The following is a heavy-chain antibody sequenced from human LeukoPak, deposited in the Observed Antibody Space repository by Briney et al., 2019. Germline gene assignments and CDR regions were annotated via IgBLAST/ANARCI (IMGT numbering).Heavy chain of an antibody. CDR1: GYTFTGYY. CDR3: ARDLRPPVTTYYYYYGMDV. V-gene: IGHV1-2*02. D-gene: IGHD4-17*01. CDR2: INPNSGGT. Sequence: ASVKVSCKASGYTFTGYYMHWVRQAPGQGLEWMGWINPNSGGTNYAQKFQGRVTMTRDTSISTAYMELSRLRSDDTAVYYCARDLRPPVTTYYYYYGMDVWGQGTTVTVSS. J-gene: IGHJ6*02.